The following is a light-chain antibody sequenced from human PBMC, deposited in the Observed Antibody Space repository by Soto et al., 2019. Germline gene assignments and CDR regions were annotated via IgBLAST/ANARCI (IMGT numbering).Light chain of an antibody. J-gene: IGKJ2*01. Sequence: EILLTQSPVTLSVSPGARATLSCRASQSLTSNLAWYQQRPGQAPRLLIYDTSTRATDVPARFSGSGSGTEFTLTIASLQSEDFAVYYCQQRSNWPRTFGQGTKLEIK. CDR2: DTS. V-gene: IGKV3-15*01. CDR3: QQRSNWPRT. CDR1: QSLTSN.